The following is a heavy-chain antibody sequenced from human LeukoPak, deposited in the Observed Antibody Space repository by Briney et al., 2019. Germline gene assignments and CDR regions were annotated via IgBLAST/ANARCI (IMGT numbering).Heavy chain of an antibody. CDR1: GGSISGSSYY. V-gene: IGHV4-39*07. CDR3: ARVGVAAGTDY. CDR2: IYYSGST. D-gene: IGHD6-13*01. Sequence: PSETLSLTCTVSGGSISGSSYYWGWIRQPPGKGLEWIGSIYYSGSTYHNPSLKSRVTISVDTSNNQFSLRLSSVTAADMAVYYCARVGVAAGTDYWGQGTLVTVSS. J-gene: IGHJ4*02.